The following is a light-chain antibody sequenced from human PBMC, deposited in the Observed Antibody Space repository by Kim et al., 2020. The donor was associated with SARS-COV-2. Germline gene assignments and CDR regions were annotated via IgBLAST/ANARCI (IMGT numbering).Light chain of an antibody. CDR3: QQCYTMPRT. V-gene: IGKV1-39*01. CDR1: QSITNY. J-gene: IGKJ1*01. CDR2: AAS. Sequence: DIQMTQSPSSLSASVGDSVTITFRASQSITNYLNWYQQKPGKAPKVLIYAASTLQSGVPSRFSGSGSGTDFTLTISSLQPDDFATYYCQQCYTMPRTFGPGTKVDIK.